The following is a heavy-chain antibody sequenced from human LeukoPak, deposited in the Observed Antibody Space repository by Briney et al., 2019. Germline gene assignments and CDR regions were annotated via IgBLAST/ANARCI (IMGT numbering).Heavy chain of an antibody. CDR2: ISYDGSNK. Sequence: PGGSLRLSCAASGFTVSSYGMHWVRQAPGKGLGWVAVISYDGSNKYYADSVKGRFTISRDNSKNTLYLQMNSLRAEDTAVYYRAKALDGDYALGFDYWGQATLVTVSS. V-gene: IGHV3-30*18. D-gene: IGHD4-17*01. J-gene: IGHJ4*02. CDR3: AKALDGDYALGFDY. CDR1: GFTVSSYG.